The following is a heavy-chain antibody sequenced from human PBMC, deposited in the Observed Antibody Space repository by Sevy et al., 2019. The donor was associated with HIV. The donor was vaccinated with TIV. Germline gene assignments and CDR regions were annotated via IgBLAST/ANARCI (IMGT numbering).Heavy chain of an antibody. V-gene: IGHV3-23*01. J-gene: IGHJ4*02. CDR2: ISGTGGSGDKT. D-gene: IGHD3-22*01. Sequence: GGSLRLSCAASGFTFRNYAMNWVRQAPGKGLEWVSGISGTGGSGDKTNYVDSVKGRFTISRDDSKNSVYLQLKTLRAEDTAIYYCARKYDSSGYFDYWGQGTLVTVSS. CDR3: ARKYDSSGYFDY. CDR1: GFTFRNYA.